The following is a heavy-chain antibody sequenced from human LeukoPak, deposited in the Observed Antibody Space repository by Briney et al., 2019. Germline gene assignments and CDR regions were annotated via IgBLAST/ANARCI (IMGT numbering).Heavy chain of an antibody. Sequence: QPGGSLRLSCAASGFTFSNYWMHWVRQAPGKGLVWVSRINTDGSSTNYADSVKGRFTVSRDNARNTLYLQMNSLRAEDTAVYYCAKNFYDDYNFFFDYWGQGTLVTVSS. CDR3: AKNFYDDYNFFFDY. V-gene: IGHV3-74*01. CDR2: INTDGSST. J-gene: IGHJ4*02. D-gene: IGHD4-17*01. CDR1: GFTFSNYW.